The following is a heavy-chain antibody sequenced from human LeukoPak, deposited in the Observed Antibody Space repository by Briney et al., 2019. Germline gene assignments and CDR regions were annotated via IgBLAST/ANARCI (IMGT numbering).Heavy chain of an antibody. Sequence: GGSLRLSCVASGFTFSTYSMNWVRQAPGRGLDWVSYISGTSNTIYYADSVKGRFTISRDNAKNSLYLQMNSLRAEDTAVYSCARGADGVSSNSRGWFDPWGQGTLVTVSS. CDR1: GFTFSTYS. CDR3: ARGADGVSSNSRGWFDP. J-gene: IGHJ5*02. D-gene: IGHD2-15*01. V-gene: IGHV3-48*04. CDR2: ISGTSNTI.